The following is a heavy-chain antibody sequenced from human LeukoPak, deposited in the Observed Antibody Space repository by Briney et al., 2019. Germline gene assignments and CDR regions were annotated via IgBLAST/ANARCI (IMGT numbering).Heavy chain of an antibody. Sequence: GGSLRLSCAASGFTFNNYEMNWVRQAPGKGLEWVSYISSRSSTINYANSMRGRFTIFRDNAKNSLYLQMNSLRVEDTALYYCARTDRENYGMDVWGQGTTVTVSS. CDR2: ISSRSSTI. V-gene: IGHV3-48*03. D-gene: IGHD1-26*01. CDR1: GFTFNNYE. J-gene: IGHJ6*02. CDR3: ARTDRENYGMDV.